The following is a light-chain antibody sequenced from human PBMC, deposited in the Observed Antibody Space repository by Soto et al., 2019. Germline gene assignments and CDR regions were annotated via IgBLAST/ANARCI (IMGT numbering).Light chain of an antibody. CDR2: QAS. J-gene: IGKJ1*01. V-gene: IGKV1-5*03. Sequence: DIQMTQSPSTLSASVGDRVTIICRPSQSISSWLAWYQQKPGEAPRLLIYQASSLETEVPSRFSGSGSGTEFTLTISSLQPGDFATYYCQQYNSYSLTFGQGTKVDIK. CDR1: QSISSW. CDR3: QQYNSYSLT.